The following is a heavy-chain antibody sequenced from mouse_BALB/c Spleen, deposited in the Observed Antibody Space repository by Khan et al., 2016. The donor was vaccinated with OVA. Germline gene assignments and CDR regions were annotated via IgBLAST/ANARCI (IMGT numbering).Heavy chain of an antibody. V-gene: IGHV3-2*02. CDR2: ISSNGST. Sequence: VQLKESGPGLAKPSQSLSLTCTVTGYSITSDYAWNWIRKFPGNKLEWMGYISSNGSTSYNPSLKSRISITRDTSKNQFFLQLKSVTTEDTATYYCARSLYYSYGYALDCWGRGTSVTVSS. J-gene: IGHJ4*01. CDR3: ARSLYYSYGYALDC. D-gene: IGHD2-14*01. CDR1: GYSITSDYA.